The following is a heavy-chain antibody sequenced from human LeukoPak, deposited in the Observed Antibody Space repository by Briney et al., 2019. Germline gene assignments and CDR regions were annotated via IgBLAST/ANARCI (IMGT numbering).Heavy chain of an antibody. CDR3: ARRLRRTNWVYYCDSSGSPFDY. CDR2: IYYSGST. CDR1: GGSISSSSYY. J-gene: IGHJ4*02. D-gene: IGHD3-22*01. V-gene: IGHV4-39*07. Sequence: SETPSLTCTVSGGSISSSSYYWGWIRQPPGTGLEWIGSIYYSGSTYYNPSLKSRVTISVDTSKNQFSLKLSSVTAADTAVYYCARRLRRTNWVYYCDSSGSPFDYWGQGTLVTVSS.